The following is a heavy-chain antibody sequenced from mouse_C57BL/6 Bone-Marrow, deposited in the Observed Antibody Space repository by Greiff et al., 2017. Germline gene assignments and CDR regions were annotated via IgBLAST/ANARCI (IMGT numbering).Heavy chain of an antibody. CDR1: GFTFSDFY. CDR3: ARDAGGNYAMGY. CDR2: SRNKANDYTT. Sequence: EVNLVESGGGLVQSGRSLRLSCATSGFTFSDFYMEWVRQAPGKGLEWIAASRNKANDYTTEYSASVKGRFIVSRDTSQSILYLQMNALRAEDTAIYYCARDAGGNYAMGYWGQGTSVTVSS. J-gene: IGHJ4*01. V-gene: IGHV7-1*01.